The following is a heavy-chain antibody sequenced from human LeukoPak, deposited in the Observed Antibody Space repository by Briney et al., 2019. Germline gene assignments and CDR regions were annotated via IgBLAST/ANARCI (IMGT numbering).Heavy chain of an antibody. D-gene: IGHD2/OR15-2a*01. J-gene: IGHJ6*03. Sequence: RSLRLSCAASGFTFSSYSMNWVRQAPGKGLEWVSSISSSSSYIYYADSVKGRFTISRDNAKNSLYLQMNSLRAEDTAVYYCARDNRGWYYYYMDVWGKGTTVTVSS. CDR3: ARDNRGWYYYYMDV. CDR1: GFTFSSYS. V-gene: IGHV3-21*01. CDR2: ISSSSSYI.